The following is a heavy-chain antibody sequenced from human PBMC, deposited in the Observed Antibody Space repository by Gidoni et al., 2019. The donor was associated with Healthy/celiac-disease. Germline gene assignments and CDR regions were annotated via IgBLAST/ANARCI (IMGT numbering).Heavy chain of an antibody. CDR2: INPSGGST. J-gene: IGHJ4*02. CDR3: ARDSGDYVWGSYRYTEAYFDY. D-gene: IGHD3-16*02. Sequence: QVQLVQSGAEVKKPGASVKVSCKASGYTFTSYYMPWVRQAPGQGLELMGIINPSGGSTSYEQKFQGRVTMTRDTSTSTVYMELSSLRSEDTAVYYCARDSGDYVWGSYRYTEAYFDYWGQGTLVTVSS. CDR1: GYTFTSYY. V-gene: IGHV1-46*01.